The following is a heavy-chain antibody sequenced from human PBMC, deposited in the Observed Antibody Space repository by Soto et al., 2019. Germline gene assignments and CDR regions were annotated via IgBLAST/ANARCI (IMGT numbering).Heavy chain of an antibody. J-gene: IGHJ4*02. CDR2: IDTSSTKI. CDR3: ASNYDLWTGSLSPVDY. V-gene: IGHV3-11*01. Sequence: QVQLVESGGDLVKPGGSLRLSCAASGYTFSDYYLSWIRQAPGKGLEWISYIDTSSTKIYYADSVRGRFTISRDNGKNSLFLEMNNLRVEDTAVYFCASNYDLWTGSLSPVDYWGRGTLVTVSS. D-gene: IGHD3-3*01. CDR1: GYTFSDYY.